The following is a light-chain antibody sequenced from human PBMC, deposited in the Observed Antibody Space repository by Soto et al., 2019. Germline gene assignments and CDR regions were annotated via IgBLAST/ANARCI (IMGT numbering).Light chain of an antibody. CDR2: SST. CDR1: SSNIGAGYD. V-gene: IGLV1-40*01. J-gene: IGLJ3*02. Sequence: QSVLTQPPSVSGAPGQRVTISCTGSSSNIGAGYDVQWYQQHPGTAPKLLIYSSTDRPSGVPDRFSGSKSGTSASLAITGLQAEDEAVYYCFLTYSGDYGALRVFGGGTKVTVL. CDR3: FLTYSGDYGALRV.